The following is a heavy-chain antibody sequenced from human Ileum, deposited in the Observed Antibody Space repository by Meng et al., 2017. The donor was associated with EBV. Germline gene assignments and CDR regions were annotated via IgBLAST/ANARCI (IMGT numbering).Heavy chain of an antibody. D-gene: IGHD6-19*01. CDR1: GGSISSSNW. CDR2: IYHSGST. Sequence: GQLAVSGPGLVKPSGTLSLPFAASGGSISSSNWWSWVRQPPGKGLEWIGEIYHSGSTNYNPSLKSRVTISVDKSKNQFSLKLSSVTAADTAVYYCASFPPPGKQWLVTDYWGQGTLVTVSS. V-gene: IGHV4-4*02. CDR3: ASFPPPGKQWLVTDY. J-gene: IGHJ4*02.